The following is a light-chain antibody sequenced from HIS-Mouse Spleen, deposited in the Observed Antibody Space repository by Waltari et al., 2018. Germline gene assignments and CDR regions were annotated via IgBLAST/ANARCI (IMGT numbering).Light chain of an antibody. V-gene: IGLV2-23*01. Sequence: QSALTQPASVSGSPGQSITISCTGTSSDVGSYNLVSWYQQHPGKAPKLMIYEGSKRPSGVSKRFSGSKSGNTASLTISGLQAEDEADYYCCSYAGSSTWVFGGGTK. CDR3: CSYAGSSTWV. J-gene: IGLJ3*02. CDR2: EGS. CDR1: SSDVGSYNL.